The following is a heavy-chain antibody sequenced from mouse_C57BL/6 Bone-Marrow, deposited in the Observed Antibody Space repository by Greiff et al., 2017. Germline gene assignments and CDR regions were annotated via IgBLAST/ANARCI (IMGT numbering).Heavy chain of an antibody. CDR1: GYTFTSYW. J-gene: IGHJ2*01. CDR3: ARSYRFDY. CDR2: IYPSDSET. V-gene: IGHV1-61*01. Sequence: QVQLQQPGAELVRPGSSVKLSCKASGYTFTSYWMDWVKQRPGQGLEWIGNIYPSDSETHYNQKFKDKATLTVDKSSGTAYMQLSSLTSEDSAVYYCARSYRFDYWGQGTTLTVSS. D-gene: IGHD2-14*01.